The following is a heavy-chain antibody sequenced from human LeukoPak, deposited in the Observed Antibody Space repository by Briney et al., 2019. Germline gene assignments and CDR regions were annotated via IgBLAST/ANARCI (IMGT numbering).Heavy chain of an antibody. CDR2: IYYSGST. V-gene: IGHV4-59*01. D-gene: IGHD5-12*01. CDR1: GGSFSGYY. Sequence: SETLSLTCAVYGGSFSGYYWSWIRQPPGKGLEWIGYIYYSGSTNYNPSLKSRVTISVDTSKNQFSLKLTSVTAADTAVYYCARTSTLPTTVYYFDFWGQGTLVTVSS. J-gene: IGHJ4*02. CDR3: ARTSTLPTTVYYFDF.